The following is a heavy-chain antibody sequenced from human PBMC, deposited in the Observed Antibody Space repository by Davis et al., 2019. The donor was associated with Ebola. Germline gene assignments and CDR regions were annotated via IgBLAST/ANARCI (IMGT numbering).Heavy chain of an antibody. D-gene: IGHD1-14*01. CDR1: GFTFSSYA. V-gene: IGHV3-30-3*01. CDR3: ARDSITLYGMDV. J-gene: IGHJ6*02. Sequence: PGGSLRLSCAASGFTFSSYAMHWVRQAPGKGLEWVAVISYDGSNKYYADSVKGRFTISRDNSKNTLYLQMNSLRAEDTAVYYCARDSITLYGMDVWGQGTTVTVSS. CDR2: ISYDGSNK.